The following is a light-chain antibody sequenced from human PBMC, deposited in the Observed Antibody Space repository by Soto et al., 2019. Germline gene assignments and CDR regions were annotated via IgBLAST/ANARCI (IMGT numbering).Light chain of an antibody. CDR3: CSYSGSITWV. CDR1: SSDVGSSDL. V-gene: IGLV2-23*01. Sequence: SVLTQPASVSGSPGQSITIPCTGISSDVGSSDLVSWYQQHPGRAPKLMIYEASKRPSGVSNRFSGSKSGNTASLTISGLQAEDEADYYCCSYSGSITWVFGGGTKLTVL. J-gene: IGLJ3*02. CDR2: EAS.